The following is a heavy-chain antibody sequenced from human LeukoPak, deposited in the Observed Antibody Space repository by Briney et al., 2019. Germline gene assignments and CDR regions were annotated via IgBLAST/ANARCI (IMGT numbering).Heavy chain of an antibody. D-gene: IGHD6-6*01. CDR2: IYSGGST. CDR1: GFTVSSNY. V-gene: IGHV3-66*01. CDR3: ARGLYSSSSILDY. J-gene: IGHJ4*02. Sequence: GGSLRLSSAASGFTVSSNYMSWVRQAPGKGLEWGSDIYSGGSTYYADSVKGRFTITRDNAENPLYLQMNSLRAEDTAVYYCARGLYSSSSILDYWGQGTMVTVSS.